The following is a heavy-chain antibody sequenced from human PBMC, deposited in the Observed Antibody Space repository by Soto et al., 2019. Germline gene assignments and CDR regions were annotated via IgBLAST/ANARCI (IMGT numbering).Heavy chain of an antibody. Sequence: GGSLRLSCAASGFTFSSYAMSWVRQAPGKGLEWVSSISSSSSYIYYADSVKGRFTISRDNAKNSLYLQMNSLRAEDTAVYYCASPAGTDYWGQGTLVTVSS. J-gene: IGHJ4*02. CDR2: ISSSSSYI. V-gene: IGHV3-21*01. CDR1: GFTFSSYA. CDR3: ASPAGTDY. D-gene: IGHD6-13*01.